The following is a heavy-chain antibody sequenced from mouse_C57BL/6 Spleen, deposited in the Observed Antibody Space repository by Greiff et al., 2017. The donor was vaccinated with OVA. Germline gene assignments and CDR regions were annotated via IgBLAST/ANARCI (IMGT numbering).Heavy chain of an antibody. D-gene: IGHD2-2*01. CDR3: AGHEGGIYYGYDPSLDY. Sequence: QVQLQQSGAELVKPGASVKLSCKASGYTFTEYTIHWVKQRSGQGLEWIGWFYPGSGSIKYNEKFKDKATLTADKSSSTVYMELSRLTSEGSAVYFCAGHEGGIYYGYDPSLDYWGQGTTLTVSS. CDR1: GYTFTEYT. V-gene: IGHV1-62-2*01. CDR2: FYPGSGSI. J-gene: IGHJ2*01.